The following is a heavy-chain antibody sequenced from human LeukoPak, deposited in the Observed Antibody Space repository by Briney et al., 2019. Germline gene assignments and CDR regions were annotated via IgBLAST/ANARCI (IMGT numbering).Heavy chain of an antibody. CDR1: GFTFSSYW. Sequence: SGGSLRLSCAASGFTFSSYWMHWVRQDPVKGLLCVSRINGDGSSTDYADSEKGRFTISRDNAKNTVYLQMNSLKAEDTAVYYCVRGYSSGYRLDYWGQGTLVTVSS. J-gene: IGHJ4*02. V-gene: IGHV3-74*01. CDR2: INGDGSST. D-gene: IGHD3-22*01. CDR3: VRGYSSGYRLDY.